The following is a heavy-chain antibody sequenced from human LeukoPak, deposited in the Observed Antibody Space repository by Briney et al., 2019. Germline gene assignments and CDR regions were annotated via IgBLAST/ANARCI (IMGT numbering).Heavy chain of an antibody. CDR3: VSFYETY. J-gene: IGHJ4*02. CDR1: GNYW. V-gene: IGHV3-74*01. CDR2: INSDGSWT. Sequence: GGSLRLSCAASGNYWMHWVRQAPGKGLVWVSHINSDGSWTSYADSVKGRFTISKDNAKNTVYLQMNSLRAEDTAVYYCVSFYETYWGRGTLATVSS. D-gene: IGHD2/OR15-2a*01.